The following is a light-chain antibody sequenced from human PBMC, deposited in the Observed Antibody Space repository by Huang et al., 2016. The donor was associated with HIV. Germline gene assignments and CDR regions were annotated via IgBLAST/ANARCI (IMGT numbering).Light chain of an antibody. CDR2: AAY. CDR3: QQYDIHPLT. CDR1: QDINNF. V-gene: IGKV1-8*01. Sequence: IRMTQSPSSLSASTGYRVTITCLANQDINNFLAWYQQRPGSVPKLLIYAAYTLQSGGPSRFSGNGSGTDFTLTIGCLHSEDVATYYCQQYDIHPLTFGPGTRVDIK. J-gene: IGKJ3*01.